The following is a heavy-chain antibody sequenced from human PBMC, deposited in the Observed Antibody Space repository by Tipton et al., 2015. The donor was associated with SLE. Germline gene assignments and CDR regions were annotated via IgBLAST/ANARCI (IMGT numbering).Heavy chain of an antibody. D-gene: IGHD3-3*01. V-gene: IGHV4-34*01. Sequence: TLSLTCAVYGGSFSGYYWSWIRQPPGKGLEWIGEINPSGSTKYNPSLKSRITISVDTSKNQFSLKVSSVTAADTAVYYCATSTYDFWRGYYFDNWGQGTLVTVSS. CDR2: INPSGST. CDR3: ATSTYDFWRGYYFDN. J-gene: IGHJ4*02. CDR1: GGSFSGYY.